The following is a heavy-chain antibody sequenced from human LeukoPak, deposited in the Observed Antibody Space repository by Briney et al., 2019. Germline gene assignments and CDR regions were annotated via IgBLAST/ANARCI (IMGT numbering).Heavy chain of an antibody. D-gene: IGHD3-22*01. CDR3: VKDYRRYYDSSAWDY. J-gene: IGHJ4*02. CDR1: GFTFSSYA. Sequence: GGSLRLSCAASGFTFSSYAMHWVRQAPGKGLEWVAFIWYDGSNKDYTDSVKGRFTISRDNAKNMLHLQMNSLRAEDTAVYYCVKDYRRYYDSSAWDYWGQGTLVTVSS. CDR2: IWYDGSNK. V-gene: IGHV3-30*02.